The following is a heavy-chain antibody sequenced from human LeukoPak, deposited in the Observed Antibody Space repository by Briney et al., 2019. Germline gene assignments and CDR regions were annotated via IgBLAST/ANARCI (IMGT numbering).Heavy chain of an antibody. D-gene: IGHD3-9*01. V-gene: IGHV1-2*02. CDR1: GYTFTGYY. CDR3: ARDSAVGDILTGLKY. J-gene: IGHJ4*02. CDR2: INPNSGGT. Sequence: ASVKVSCKASGYTFTGYYMHWVRQAPGQGLEWMGWINPNSGGTNYAQKFQGRVTMTRDRSISTAYMELSRLRSDDTAVYYCARDSAVGDILTGLKYWGQGTLVTVSS.